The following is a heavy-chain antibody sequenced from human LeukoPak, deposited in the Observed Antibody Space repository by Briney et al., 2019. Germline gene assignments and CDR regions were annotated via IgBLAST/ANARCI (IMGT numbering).Heavy chain of an antibody. D-gene: IGHD5/OR15-5a*01. CDR1: GHTFTVYY. CDR2: INPDSGGT. V-gene: IGHV1-2*02. Sequence: ASVKVSYKASGHTFTVYYIHWVRQAPGQGLEWMVWINPDSGGTNYAQIFQGRVTMARDTSISTAYMELNRLRSDDTAVYYCARAASAVYTDYWGQGTLVTVSS. CDR3: ARAASAVYTDY. J-gene: IGHJ4*02.